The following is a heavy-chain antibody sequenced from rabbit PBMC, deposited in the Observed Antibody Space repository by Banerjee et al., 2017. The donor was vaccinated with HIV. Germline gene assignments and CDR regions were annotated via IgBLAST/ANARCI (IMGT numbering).Heavy chain of an antibody. CDR3: ARDPYSGSSYDTL. CDR1: GFTISSSYW. CDR2: IYTTTGST. Sequence: QSLEESGGDLVKPGASLTLTCTASGFTISSSYWICWVRQAPGKGLEWIACIYTTTGSTYYASWAKGRFTISKTSSTTVTLQMTSLTAADTATYFCARDPYSGSSYDTLWGPGTLVTVS. D-gene: IGHD8-1*01. J-gene: IGHJ4*01. V-gene: IGHV1S40*01.